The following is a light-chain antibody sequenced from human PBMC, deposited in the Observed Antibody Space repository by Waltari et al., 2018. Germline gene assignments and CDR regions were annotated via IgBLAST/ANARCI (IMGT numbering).Light chain of an antibody. Sequence: EIVLTQTPATLSVSPGERSTPSCRASQSVGAYLAWYQRKPGQAPRLLSYDASNRASGFPARFSGSGSGTDFTLTISRLEPEDVAVYYCQQRSAWPLTFGGGTKVEI. CDR2: DAS. CDR3: QQRSAWPLT. V-gene: IGKV3-11*01. CDR1: QSVGAY. J-gene: IGKJ4*01.